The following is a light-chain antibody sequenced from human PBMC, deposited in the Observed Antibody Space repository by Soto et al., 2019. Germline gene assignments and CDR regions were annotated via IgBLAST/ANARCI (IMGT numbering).Light chain of an antibody. CDR2: GVS. CDR1: QSVSSNF. CDR3: QQYGASPRT. J-gene: IGKJ2*01. Sequence: EIVLTQSPDTLSLSPGERATLSCRSSQSVSSNFFAWYQQKPGQAPRLLIHGVSSRATGTPDRFSGSGSETDFTLTISRLEPEDFAIYYCQQYGASPRTFGQWTKLEIK. V-gene: IGKV3-20*01.